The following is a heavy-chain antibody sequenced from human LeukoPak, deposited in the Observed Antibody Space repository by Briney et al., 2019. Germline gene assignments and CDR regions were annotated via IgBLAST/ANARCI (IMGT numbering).Heavy chain of an antibody. CDR2: ISAYNGNT. J-gene: IGHJ6*03. D-gene: IGHD2-2*01. CDR1: GYTFNSYG. Sequence: ASVKVSCKASGYTFNSYGISWVRQAPGQGLEWMGWISAYNGNTNYAQKFQGRVTMTTDTSTDTAYMELSSLRSEDTAVYYCAKDHLYCSSTSCYLTGGYYYYYMDVWGKGTTVTVSS. V-gene: IGHV1-18*01. CDR3: AKDHLYCSSTSCYLTGGYYYYYMDV.